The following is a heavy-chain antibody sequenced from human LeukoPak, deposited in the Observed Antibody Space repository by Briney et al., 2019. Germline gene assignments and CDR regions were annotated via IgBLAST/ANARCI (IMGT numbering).Heavy chain of an antibody. CDR2: ISWNSGNI. CDR3: ARDSSYYYGSGSWGPDY. CDR1: GFTFRSYA. D-gene: IGHD3-10*01. V-gene: IGHV3-9*01. J-gene: IGHJ4*02. Sequence: GGSLRLSRAASGFTFRSYAMHWVRQAPGKGLEWVSGISWNSGNIGYADSVKGRFTISRDNAKNSLYLQMNSLRAEDTALYYCARDSSYYYGSGSWGPDYWGQGTLVTVSS.